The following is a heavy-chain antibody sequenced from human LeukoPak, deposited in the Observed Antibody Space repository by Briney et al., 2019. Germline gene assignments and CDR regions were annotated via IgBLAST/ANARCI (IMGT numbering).Heavy chain of an antibody. V-gene: IGHV3-7*01. Sequence: QSGGSLRLSCAASGFTFSDSWMSWVRQAPGKGLEWVANMNQDGSEKDYVDSVKGRFTISRDNARNSLYLQMGSLRAEDTAVYYCATYTHWVAGDVWGQGTTVTASS. CDR3: ATYTHWVAGDV. D-gene: IGHD3-16*01. CDR2: MNQDGSEK. J-gene: IGHJ6*02. CDR1: GFTFSDSW.